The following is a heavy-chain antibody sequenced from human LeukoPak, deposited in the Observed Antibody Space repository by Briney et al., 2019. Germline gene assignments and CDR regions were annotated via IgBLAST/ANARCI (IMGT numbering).Heavy chain of an antibody. D-gene: IGHD6-19*01. V-gene: IGHV4-59*01. CDR1: GGSISTYY. J-gene: IGHJ4*02. CDR2: MYPRTAYYNPATA. CDR3: ARRIDGSARYVY. Sequence: SETLSLTCSVSGGSISTYYWTWIRQRPGKGLEWVAYMYPRTAYYNPATAYYNPSLNSRATISIDKSKNQFSLNLTSVAAADTAIYFCARRIDGSARYVYWGQGTMVTVSS.